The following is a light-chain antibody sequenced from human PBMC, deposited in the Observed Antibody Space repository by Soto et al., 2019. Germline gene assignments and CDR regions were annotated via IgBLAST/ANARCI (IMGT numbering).Light chain of an antibody. CDR3: SSYTSTSTV. V-gene: IGLV2-14*01. CDR2: EVT. CDR1: SSDGDDYKD. Sequence: QSALTQPASVSGSPGQSITISCTGISSDGDDYKDVSWYQQHPGKAPKLMIYEVTYRPSGVSNRFSGSKSGNTASLTISGLQAEDEADYYCSSYTSTSTVFGTGTKLHRP. J-gene: IGLJ1*01.